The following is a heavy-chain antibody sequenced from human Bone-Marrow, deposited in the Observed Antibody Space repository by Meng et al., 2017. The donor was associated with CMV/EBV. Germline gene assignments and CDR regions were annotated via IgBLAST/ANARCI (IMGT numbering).Heavy chain of an antibody. Sequence: SCAASSFTFSNAWMTSVRQAQGKGLEWAGRIKSKTDGGTTDYAAPVKGRFTISRYESKNTLYLQMNSLKTEDTAVYYCTTDPIAGCDYWGQGTLVTVSS. CDR3: TTDPIAGCDY. V-gene: IGHV3-15*07. D-gene: IGHD6-13*01. CDR2: IKSKTDGGTT. J-gene: IGHJ4*02. CDR1: SFTFSNAW.